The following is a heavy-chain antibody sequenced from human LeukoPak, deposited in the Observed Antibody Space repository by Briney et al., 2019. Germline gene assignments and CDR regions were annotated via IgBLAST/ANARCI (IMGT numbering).Heavy chain of an antibody. CDR1: GYTFTGYY. CDR3: ARDVVVAATPYYFDY. CDR2: INPNSGGT. D-gene: IGHD2-15*01. Sequence: ASVKVSCKASGYTFTGYYMHWVRQAPGQGLERMGWINPNSGGTNYAQKFQGRVTMTRDTSISTAYMELSRLRSDDTAVYYCARDVVVAATPYYFDYWGQGALVTVSS. V-gene: IGHV1-2*02. J-gene: IGHJ4*02.